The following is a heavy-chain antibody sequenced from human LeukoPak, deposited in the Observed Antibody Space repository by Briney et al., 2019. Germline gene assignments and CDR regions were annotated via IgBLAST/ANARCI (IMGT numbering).Heavy chain of an antibody. D-gene: IGHD1-26*01. CDR3: ARVWDALDY. V-gene: IGHV4-30-2*01. J-gene: IGHJ4*02. Sequence: PSETLSLTCTVSGVSISSGGYYWSWIRQPPGKGLEWIGYIYHSGSTYYNPSLKSRVTISVDRSKNQFSLKLSSVTAADTAVYYCARVWDALDYWGQGTLVTVSS. CDR1: GVSISSGGYY. CDR2: IYHSGST.